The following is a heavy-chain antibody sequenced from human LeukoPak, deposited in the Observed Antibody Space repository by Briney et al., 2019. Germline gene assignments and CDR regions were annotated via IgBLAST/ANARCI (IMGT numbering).Heavy chain of an antibody. CDR2: IYHSGST. J-gene: IGHJ3*02. CDR3: ARESPGEDSSSSQAFDI. Sequence: SQTLSLTCTVSGGSISSGGYYWSWIRQPPGKGLEWIGYIYHSGSTYYNPSLKSRVTISVDRSKNQFSLKLSSVTAADTAVYYCARESPGEDSSSSQAFDIWGQGTMVTVSS. D-gene: IGHD6-6*01. V-gene: IGHV4-30-2*01. CDR1: GGSISSGGYY.